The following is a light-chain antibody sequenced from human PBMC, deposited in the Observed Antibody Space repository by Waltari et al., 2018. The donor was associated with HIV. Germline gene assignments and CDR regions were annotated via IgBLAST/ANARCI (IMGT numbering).Light chain of an antibody. CDR2: TAT. Sequence: DIEMTQSPSSLSASVGDRVIITCRASQSISSYLNWYQLKPGKTPKLLIYTATSLQSGVPSRFIGSGSGTDFSLIISSLQPEDFGTYYCQQSYSTPRNLTFGGGTKVEIE. CDR1: QSISSY. V-gene: IGKV1-39*01. CDR3: QQSYSTPRNLT. J-gene: IGKJ4*01.